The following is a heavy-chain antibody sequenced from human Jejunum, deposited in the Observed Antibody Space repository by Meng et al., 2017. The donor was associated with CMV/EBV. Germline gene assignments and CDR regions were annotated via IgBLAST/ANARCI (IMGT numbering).Heavy chain of an antibody. CDR3: AREGTNSYYFDY. D-gene: IGHD1-14*01. J-gene: IGHJ4*02. CDR2: NYESGST. CDR1: GDSISSGDYY. V-gene: IGHV4-30-4*01. Sequence: VSGDSISSGDYYGSWIRQPPGKGLEWIGYNYESGSTAYNPSLESRVTISVDTSKNQFSLKVMSVTAADTAVYYCAREGTNSYYFDYWGQGTLVTVSS.